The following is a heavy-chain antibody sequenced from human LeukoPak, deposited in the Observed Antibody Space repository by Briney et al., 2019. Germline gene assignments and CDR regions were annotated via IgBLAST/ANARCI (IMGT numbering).Heavy chain of an antibody. CDR2: INQDGSEK. CDR1: GFTFSSYW. D-gene: IGHD3-3*01. Sequence: GGSLRLSCAASGFTFSSYWMSWVRQAPGKGLEWVASINQDGSEKYYVDSVKGRFTISRDNAKNSLYLQMNRLRAEDTAVYYCAKDYITIFGVVGDAFDIWGQGTMVTVSS. J-gene: IGHJ3*02. CDR3: AKDYITIFGVVGDAFDI. V-gene: IGHV3-7*01.